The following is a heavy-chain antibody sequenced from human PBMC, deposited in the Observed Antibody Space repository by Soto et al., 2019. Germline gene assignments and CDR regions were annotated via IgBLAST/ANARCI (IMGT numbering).Heavy chain of an antibody. D-gene: IGHD2-15*01. CDR2: IYYSGST. J-gene: IGHJ5*02. CDR1: GGSISSGDYY. V-gene: IGHV4-30-4*01. CDR3: ARVLDPNWFDP. Sequence: QVQLQESGPGLVKPSQTLSLTCTVSGGSISSGDYYWSWIRQPPGKGLEWIGYIYYSGSTYYNPSLRSXXTXSXXTSKNQFSLKLSSVTAADTAVYFCARVLDPNWFDPWGQGTLVTVSS.